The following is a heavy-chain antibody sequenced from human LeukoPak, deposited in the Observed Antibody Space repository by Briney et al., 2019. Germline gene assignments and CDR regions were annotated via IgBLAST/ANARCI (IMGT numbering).Heavy chain of an antibody. Sequence: GGSLRLSCAASGFTFSSYSMNWVRQAPGKGLEWVSSISSSSSYICYADSVKGRFTISRDNAKNSLYLQMNSLRAEDTAVYYCARCQRGGNSVDYWGQGTLVTASS. D-gene: IGHD4-23*01. CDR2: ISSSSSYI. CDR3: ARCQRGGNSVDY. J-gene: IGHJ4*02. V-gene: IGHV3-21*01. CDR1: GFTFSSYS.